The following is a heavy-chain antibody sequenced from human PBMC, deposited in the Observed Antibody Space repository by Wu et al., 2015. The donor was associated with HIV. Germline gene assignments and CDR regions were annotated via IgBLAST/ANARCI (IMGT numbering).Heavy chain of an antibody. Sequence: QVQLVQSGAEVKKPGASVKVSCKASGYTFTSYGISWVRQAPGQGLEWMGWISAYNGNTNYAQKLQGRVTMTTDTSTSTAYMELRSLRSDDTAVYYCARDKNSGDSSGSLPYYFDYWGQGTLVTVSS. D-gene: IGHD3-22*01. CDR2: ISAYNGNT. CDR3: ARDKNSGDSSGSLPYYFDY. V-gene: IGHV1-18*01. J-gene: IGHJ4*02. CDR1: GYTFTSYG.